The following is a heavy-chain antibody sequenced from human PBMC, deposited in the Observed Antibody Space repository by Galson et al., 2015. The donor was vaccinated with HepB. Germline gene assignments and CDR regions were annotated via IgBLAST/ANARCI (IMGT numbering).Heavy chain of an antibody. J-gene: IGHJ4*02. CDR2: MYYSGST. V-gene: IGHV4-59*01. Sequence: LSLTCTVAGGSISGYYWTWIRQPPGKGLEWIGYMYYSGSTNYNPSLKRRVTMSLDTSKNQFSLRLSSVTAADTAVYYCARHEHGESQIDYWGQGTQVTVSS. D-gene: IGHD4-17*01. CDR3: ARHEHGESQIDY. CDR1: GGSISGYY.